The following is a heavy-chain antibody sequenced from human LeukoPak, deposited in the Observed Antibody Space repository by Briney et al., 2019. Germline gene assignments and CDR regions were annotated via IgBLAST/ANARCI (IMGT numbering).Heavy chain of an antibody. Sequence: GGSLRLSCAASGFIVSSSYMNWVRQAPGKGLEWVSIIYRDGKTFYADYVKGRFTISRDNAKNSLYLQMSNLRAEDTAVYFCARGGGLDVWGQGATVTVSS. J-gene: IGHJ6*02. V-gene: IGHV3-53*03. CDR3: ARGGGLDV. CDR2: IYRDGKT. CDR1: GFIVSSSY.